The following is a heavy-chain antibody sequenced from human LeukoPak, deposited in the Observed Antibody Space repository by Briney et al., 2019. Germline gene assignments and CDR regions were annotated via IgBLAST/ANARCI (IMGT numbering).Heavy chain of an antibody. CDR1: GGSISSSSYY. J-gene: IGHJ4*02. Sequence: PSETLSLTCPVSGGSISSSSYYWGWIRQPPGKGLEWIGSIYYSGSTYYNPSLKSRVTISVDTSKNQFSLKLSSVTAADTAVYYCASYPSAYYYDSSGYYSNWGQGTLVTVSS. D-gene: IGHD3-22*01. CDR2: IYYSGST. CDR3: ASYPSAYYYDSSGYYSN. V-gene: IGHV4-39*01.